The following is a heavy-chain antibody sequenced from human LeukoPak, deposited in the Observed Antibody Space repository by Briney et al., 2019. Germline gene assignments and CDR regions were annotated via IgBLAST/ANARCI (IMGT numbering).Heavy chain of an antibody. D-gene: IGHD3-3*01. J-gene: IGHJ4*02. V-gene: IGHV3-7*01. CDR1: GFPFNNHW. CDR3: ARDLLIFGVVLRGNFDY. CDR2: IDQDGDEK. Sequence: QAGGSLRLSCVVSGFPFNNHWMSWVRQSAGKRLEWVANIDQDGDEKYYVDSVKGRFTISRDNAKNSLFLQMNSLRAEDTSVYYCARDLLIFGVVLRGNFDYWGQGTLVTVSS.